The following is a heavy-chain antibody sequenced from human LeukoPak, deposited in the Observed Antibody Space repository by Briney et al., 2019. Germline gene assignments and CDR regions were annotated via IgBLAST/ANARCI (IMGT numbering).Heavy chain of an antibody. CDR1: GYNFTSYW. CDR3: ARHRRDDYRTLDY. Sequence: RGESLKISCQGSGYNFTSYWIGWVRQMPGKGLEWMGIIFPDDSDTIYSPSFQGQVTISADKSISTAYLQWSSLKASDTAMYYCARHRRDDYRTLDYWGQGTLVTVSS. D-gene: IGHD5-24*01. CDR2: IFPDDSDT. J-gene: IGHJ4*02. V-gene: IGHV5-51*01.